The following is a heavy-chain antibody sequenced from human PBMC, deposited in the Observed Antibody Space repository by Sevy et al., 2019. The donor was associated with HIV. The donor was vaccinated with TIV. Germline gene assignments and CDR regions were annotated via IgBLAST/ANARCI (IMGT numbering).Heavy chain of an antibody. CDR1: GFSFSNYD. D-gene: IGHD2-21*02. CDR3: ARLVSCGGDCYYLDS. J-gene: IGHJ4*02. V-gene: IGHV3-30*01. Sequence: GGSLRLSCAASGFSFSNYDMHGVRQAPSKGLDWVAVISHDERYKNYAESVKVRFTISRDNFKNTLFLQMDSLRPEDTAVYFCARLVSCGGDCYYLDSWGQGALVTISS. CDR2: ISHDERYK.